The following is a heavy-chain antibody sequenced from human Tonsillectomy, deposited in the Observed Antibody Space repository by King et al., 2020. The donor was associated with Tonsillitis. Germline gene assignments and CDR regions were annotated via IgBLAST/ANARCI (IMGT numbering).Heavy chain of an antibody. J-gene: IGHJ4*02. CDR1: GYTFTSND. Sequence: QLVQSGAEVKKPGASVKVSWKASGYTFTSNDITWVRQAPGQGLEWMGWISGRNGNTAYAQTFQGRVTMTTDTSTSTAYMELRSLRSDDTAVYYCARSVHPAVPGPQADYWGQGTLVTVSS. CDR3: ARSVHPAVPGPQADY. V-gene: IGHV1-18*04. D-gene: IGHD2-2*01. CDR2: ISGRNGNT.